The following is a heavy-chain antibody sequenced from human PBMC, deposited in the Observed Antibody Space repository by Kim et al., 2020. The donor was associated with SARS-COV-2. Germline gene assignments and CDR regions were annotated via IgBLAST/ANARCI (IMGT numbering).Heavy chain of an antibody. CDR3: ARATRITMARGVIIIWWYFDY. CDR1: GYSFTSYW. D-gene: IGHD3-10*01. CDR2: IYPGDSDT. J-gene: IGHJ4*02. V-gene: IGHV5-51*01. Sequence: GESLKISCKGSGYSFTSYWIGWVRQMPGKGLEWMGIIYPGDSDTRYSPSFQGQVTISADKSISTAYLQWSSLKASDTAMYYCARATRITMARGVIIIWWYFDYWGQGTLVTVSS.